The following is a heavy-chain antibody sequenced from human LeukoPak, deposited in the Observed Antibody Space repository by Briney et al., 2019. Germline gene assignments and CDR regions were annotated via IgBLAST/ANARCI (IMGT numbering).Heavy chain of an antibody. J-gene: IGHJ6*02. V-gene: IGHV4-34*01. CDR2: INHSGSI. CDR3: ARFKWSSPYYGSGTGYYYGMDV. CDR1: GGSFSGYY. D-gene: IGHD3-10*01. Sequence: SETLSLTCAVYGGSFSGYYWSWIRQPPGKGLEWIGEINHSGSINYNPSLKSRVTISVDTSKNQFSLKLSSVTAADTAVYYCARFKWSSPYYGSGTGYYYGMDVWGQGTTVTVSS.